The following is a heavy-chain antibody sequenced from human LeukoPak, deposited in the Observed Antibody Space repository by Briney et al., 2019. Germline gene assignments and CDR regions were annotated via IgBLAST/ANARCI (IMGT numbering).Heavy chain of an antibody. Sequence: ASVKVSCKASGYTFTGYYMHWVRQAPGQGLECMGWINPNSGDTYYAQKFQGRVTMTRETSINTAYMELSSLRSDDTAMYYCARTSSTTVVTSHWGQGTLVTVSS. CDR3: ARTSSTTVVTSH. CDR2: INPNSGDT. D-gene: IGHD4-23*01. V-gene: IGHV1-2*02. CDR1: GYTFTGYY. J-gene: IGHJ4*02.